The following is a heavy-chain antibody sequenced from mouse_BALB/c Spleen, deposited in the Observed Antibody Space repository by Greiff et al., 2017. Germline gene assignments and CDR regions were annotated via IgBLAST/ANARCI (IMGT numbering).Heavy chain of an antibody. Sequence: VQLKESGTVLARPGASVKMSCKASGYSFTSYWMHWVKQRPGQGLEWIGAIYPGNSDTSYNQKFKGKAKLTAVTSASTAYMELSSLTNEDSAVYYCTRTYGGGAMDYWGQGTSVTVSS. CDR3: TRTYGGGAMDY. CDR1: GYSFTSYW. V-gene: IGHV1-5*01. D-gene: IGHD2-10*02. CDR2: IYPGNSDT. J-gene: IGHJ4*01.